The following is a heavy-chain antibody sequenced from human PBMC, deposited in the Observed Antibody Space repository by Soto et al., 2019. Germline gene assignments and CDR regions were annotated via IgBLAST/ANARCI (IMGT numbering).Heavy chain of an antibody. CDR1: GASMNSYH. Sequence: LSLTCTVSGASMNSYHWTWIRQSAGGGLEWIGRIYSSGSTNYNPSLKSRVTISLDTSMNHFSLRLSSVTAADTAVYYCARGQRFSDWFDPWGQGTLVTVS. CDR3: ARGQRFSDWFDP. V-gene: IGHV4-4*07. CDR2: IYSSGST. D-gene: IGHD3-3*01. J-gene: IGHJ5*02.